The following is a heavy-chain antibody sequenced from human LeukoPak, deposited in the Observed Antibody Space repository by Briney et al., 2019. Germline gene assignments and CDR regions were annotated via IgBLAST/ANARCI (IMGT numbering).Heavy chain of an antibody. J-gene: IGHJ4*02. V-gene: IGHV3-33*01. CDR1: GFSFSNYG. CDR3: ARDPRLSTSSFFDY. D-gene: IGHD6-6*01. CDR2: IWYDGSNK. Sequence: GGSLRLSCAASGFSFSNYGMHWVRQAPGKGLEWVVVIWYDGSNKYYADSVKGRFTISRDNSKNTLYLQMNSLRAEDTAVYYCARDPRLSTSSFFDYWGQGTLVTVFS.